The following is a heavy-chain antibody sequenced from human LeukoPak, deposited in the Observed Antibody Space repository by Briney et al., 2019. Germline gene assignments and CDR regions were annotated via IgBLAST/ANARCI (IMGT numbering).Heavy chain of an antibody. Sequence: SVKVSCKASGGTFSSYAISWVRQAPGQGLEWMGRIIPILGIANYAQKFQGRVTITADKSTSTAYMELSSLRSEDTAVYYCARASQGPAAIPLYYYYGMDVWGQGTTVTVPS. CDR3: ARASQGPAAIPLYYYYGMDV. J-gene: IGHJ6*02. V-gene: IGHV1-69*04. D-gene: IGHD2-2*01. CDR1: GGTFSSYA. CDR2: IIPILGIA.